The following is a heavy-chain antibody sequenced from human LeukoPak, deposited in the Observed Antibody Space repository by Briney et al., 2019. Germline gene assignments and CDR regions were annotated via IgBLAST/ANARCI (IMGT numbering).Heavy chain of an antibody. CDR1: GGSFSGYY. CDR3: ARGRFWSGYLYAFDI. CDR2: INHSGST. Sequence: SETLSLTCAVYGGSFSGYYWSWICQPPGKGLEWIGEINHSGSTNYNPSLKSRVTISVDTSKNQFSLKLSSVTAADTAVYYCARGRFWSGYLYAFDIWGQGTMVTVPS. V-gene: IGHV4-34*01. J-gene: IGHJ3*02. D-gene: IGHD3-3*01.